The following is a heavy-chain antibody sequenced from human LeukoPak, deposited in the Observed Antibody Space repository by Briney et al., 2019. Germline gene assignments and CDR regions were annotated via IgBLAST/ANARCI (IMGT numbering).Heavy chain of an antibody. V-gene: IGHV1-46*01. CDR3: ARRTGTTGDY. CDR1: GYTFTGYY. CDR2: INPSGGST. D-gene: IGHD1-1*01. Sequence: ASVKVSCKASGYTFTGYYMHWVRQAPGQGLEWMGIINPSGGSTSYAQKFQGRVTMTRNTSISTAYMELSSLRSEDTAVYYCARRTGTTGDYWGQGTLVTVSS. J-gene: IGHJ4*02.